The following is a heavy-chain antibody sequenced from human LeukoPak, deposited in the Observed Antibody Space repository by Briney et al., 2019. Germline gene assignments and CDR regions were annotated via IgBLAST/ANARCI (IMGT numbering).Heavy chain of an antibody. CDR2: IYHSGST. CDR3: ARGDGDYGDAFDI. Sequence: PSQTLSLTCAVSGGSISSGGYSWSWIRQPPGKGLEWIGYIYHSGSTSYNPSLKSRVTISVDRSKDQFSLKLSSVTAADTAVYYCARGDGDYGDAFDIWGQGTMVTVSS. CDR1: GGSISSGGYS. J-gene: IGHJ3*02. D-gene: IGHD4-17*01. V-gene: IGHV4-30-2*01.